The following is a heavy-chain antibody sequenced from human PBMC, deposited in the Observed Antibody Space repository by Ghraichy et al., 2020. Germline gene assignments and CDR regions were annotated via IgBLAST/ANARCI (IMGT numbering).Heavy chain of an antibody. CDR1: GITLSDYS. CDR3: ARRDYFDY. J-gene: IGHJ4*02. Sequence: GGSPRLSCAGSGITLSDYSMNWVRQAPGKGLEWISYISPSSQTTYYAASVKGRFTISRDHAENSIYLQMNSLRDEDTAVYYCARRDYFDYWGQGTLVTVSS. CDR2: ISPSSQTT. V-gene: IGHV3-48*02.